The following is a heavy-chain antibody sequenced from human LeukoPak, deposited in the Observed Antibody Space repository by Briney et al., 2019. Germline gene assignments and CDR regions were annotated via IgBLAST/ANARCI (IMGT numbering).Heavy chain of an antibody. CDR3: AKDGLRFLEGLPNWFDP. D-gene: IGHD3-3*01. V-gene: IGHV3-30*18. CDR1: GFTFSSYG. J-gene: IGHJ5*02. CDR2: ISYDGSNK. Sequence: GRSLRLSCAASGFTFSSYGMHWVRQAPGKGLERVAVISYDGSNKYYADSVKGRFTISRDNSKNTLYLQMNSLRAEDTAVYYCAKDGLRFLEGLPNWFDPWGQGTLVTVSS.